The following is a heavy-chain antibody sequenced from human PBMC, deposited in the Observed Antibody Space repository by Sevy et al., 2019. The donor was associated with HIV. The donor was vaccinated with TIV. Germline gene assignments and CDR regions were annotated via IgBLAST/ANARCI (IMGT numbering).Heavy chain of an antibody. CDR3: ARDNATVSRRGLRYYHYGTDV. D-gene: IGHD2-2*01. J-gene: IGHJ6*02. CDR1: GFTFSTYW. V-gene: IGHV3-7*01. CDR2: INEDGTEK. Sequence: GGSLRLSCAASGFTFSTYWMSWFRQAPGKGLEWVANINEDGTEKFYVDSVKGRFTMSRDNAKNSLYLQMNSLRAEDAAVYYCARDNATVSRRGLRYYHYGTDVWGQGTTVTVSS.